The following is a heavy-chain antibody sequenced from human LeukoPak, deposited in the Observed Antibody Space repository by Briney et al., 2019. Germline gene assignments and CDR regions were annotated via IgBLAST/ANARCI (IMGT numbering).Heavy chain of an antibody. CDR1: GDSMISYY. CDR3: ARVLLGAAAGQYYFDY. J-gene: IGHJ4*02. D-gene: IGHD6-13*01. Sequence: SETLSLTCTVSGDSMISYYWSWIRQPAGKGLEWIGRIYTSGSTNYNPSLKSRVTMSVDTSKNQFSLKLSSVTAADTAVYYCARVLLGAAAGQYYFDYWGQGTLVTVSS. V-gene: IGHV4-4*07. CDR2: IYTSGST.